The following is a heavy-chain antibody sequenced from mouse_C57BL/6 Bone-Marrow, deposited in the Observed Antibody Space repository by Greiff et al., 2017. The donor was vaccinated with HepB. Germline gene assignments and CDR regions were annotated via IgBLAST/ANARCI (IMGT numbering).Heavy chain of an antibody. CDR1: GYTFTDYY. V-gene: IGHV1-76*01. CDR3: ARSGAGDLYFDV. CDR2: IYPGSGNT. J-gene: IGHJ1*03. Sequence: VQLQESGAELVRPGASVKLSCKASGYTFTDYYINWVKQRPGQGLEWIARIYPGSGNTYYNEKFKGKATLTAEKSSSTAYMQLSSLTSEDSAVYFCARSGAGDLYFDVWGTGTTVTVSS. D-gene: IGHD3-1*01.